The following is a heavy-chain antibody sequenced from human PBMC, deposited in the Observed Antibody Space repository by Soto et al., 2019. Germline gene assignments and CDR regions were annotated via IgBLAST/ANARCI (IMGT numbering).Heavy chain of an antibody. V-gene: IGHV1-24*01. CDR3: ATVCSGGSCYSVFDY. D-gene: IGHD2-15*01. CDR1: GYTLTELS. J-gene: IGHJ4*02. Sequence: ASVKVSCKVSGYTLTELSMHWVRQAPGKGLEWMGGFDPEDGETIYAQKFQGRVTMTEDTSTDTVYMELSSLRSEDTAVYYCATVCSGGSCYSVFDYWGQGTLVTVSS. CDR2: FDPEDGET.